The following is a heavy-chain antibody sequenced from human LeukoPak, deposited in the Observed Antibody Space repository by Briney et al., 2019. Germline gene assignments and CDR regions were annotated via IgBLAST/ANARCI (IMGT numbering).Heavy chain of an antibody. J-gene: IGHJ4*02. CDR3: SRENGAFTPFGY. Sequence: SETLSLTCGVSGGSITSTNWWSWVRQPPGQGLEWIGEVSLSGLTNYNPSLSSRVIMALDTSKNHLSLHLTSVTAADTAVYYCSRENGAFTPFGYWGQGYLVTVLS. V-gene: IGHV4-4*02. D-gene: IGHD2-8*01. CDR1: GGSITSTNW. CDR2: VSLSGLT.